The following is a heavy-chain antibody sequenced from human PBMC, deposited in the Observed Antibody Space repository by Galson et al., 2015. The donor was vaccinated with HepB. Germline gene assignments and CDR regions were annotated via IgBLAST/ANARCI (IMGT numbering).Heavy chain of an antibody. CDR3: ARQQSITGTAPDFDS. D-gene: IGHD1-7*01. CDR1: GGSISSRSYY. Sequence: SLTCTVSGGSISSRSYYWTWIRRPPGKGLEWIGNVFYSGSTNYNPSLKSRVTISVDTSTNQFSLKLASVTAADTAIYYCARQQSITGTAPDFDSWGQGTLVTASS. V-gene: IGHV4-39*01. CDR2: VFYSGST. J-gene: IGHJ4*02.